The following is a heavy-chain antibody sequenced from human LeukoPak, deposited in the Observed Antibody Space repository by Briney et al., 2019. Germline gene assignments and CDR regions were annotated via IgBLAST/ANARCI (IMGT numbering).Heavy chain of an antibody. D-gene: IGHD5-18*01. V-gene: IGHV3-23*01. CDR1: GFTFSRYA. Sequence: PGGSLRLSCVTSGFTFSRYAMHWVRQAPGKGLEWVSAISGSGGSTYYADSVKGRFTISRDNSKNTLYLQMNSLRAEDTAVYYCAKDDGYSYGYDYWGQGTLVTVSS. J-gene: IGHJ4*02. CDR3: AKDDGYSYGYDY. CDR2: ISGSGGST.